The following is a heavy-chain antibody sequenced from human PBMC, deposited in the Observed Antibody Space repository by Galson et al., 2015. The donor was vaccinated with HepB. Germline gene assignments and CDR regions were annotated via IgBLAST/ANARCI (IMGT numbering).Heavy chain of an antibody. CDR1: GKSMNTYY. Sequence: SETLSLTCTVSGKSMNTYYWSWIRQPPGKGLEWIGYIYFSGSTNYNPSLKSRVTISVDTSRMQFSLKLSSVTAADTAVYYCARLSHEYDSLTGSYPNWFDPWGQGTLVTVSS. V-gene: IGHV4-59*08. CDR3: ARLSHEYDSLTGSYPNWFDP. J-gene: IGHJ5*02. D-gene: IGHD3-9*01. CDR2: IYFSGST.